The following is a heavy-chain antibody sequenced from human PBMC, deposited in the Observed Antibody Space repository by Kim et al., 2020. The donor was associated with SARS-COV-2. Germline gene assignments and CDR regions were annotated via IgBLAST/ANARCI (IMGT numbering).Heavy chain of an antibody. CDR3: ARDREYYDILTGYLRGGGIYYYYGMDV. CDR2: ISYDGSNK. D-gene: IGHD3-9*01. V-gene: IGHV3-30*04. Sequence: GGSLRLSCAASGFTFSSYAMHWVRQAPGKGLEWVAVISYDGSNKYYADSVKGRFTISRDNSKNTLYLQKNSLRAEDTAVYYCARDREYYDILTGYLRGGGIYYYYGMDVWGQGTTVTVSS. J-gene: IGHJ6*02. CDR1: GFTFSSYA.